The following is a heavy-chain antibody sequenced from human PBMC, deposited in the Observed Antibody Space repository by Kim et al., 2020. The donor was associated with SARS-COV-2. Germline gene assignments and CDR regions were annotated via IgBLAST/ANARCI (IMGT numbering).Heavy chain of an antibody. Sequence: GGSLRLSCAASGFSFSSYAMHWVRQAPGKGLEWVAVVLSDGSNKYYVDSVKGRITISRDNSKNTLYLQMNSLRAEDTAVYYCVRSRYCNSGSCLNWFDPWGQGTLVTVSS. D-gene: IGHD2-2*01. V-gene: IGHV3-30*04. CDR3: VRSRYCNSGSCLNWFDP. CDR1: GFSFSSYA. CDR2: VLSDGSNK. J-gene: IGHJ5*02.